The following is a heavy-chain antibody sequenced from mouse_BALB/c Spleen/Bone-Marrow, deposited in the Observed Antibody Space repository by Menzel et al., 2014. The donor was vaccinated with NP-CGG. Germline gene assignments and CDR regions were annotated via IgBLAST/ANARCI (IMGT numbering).Heavy chain of an antibody. D-gene: IGHD1-2*01. CDR3: ARGGYGYHFYY. CDR2: IYPGSGST. CDR1: GYTFTDYV. Sequence: VQLQQSGPELVKPGASVKMSCKASGYTFTDYVIRWVKQRTGQGLEWIGEIYPGSGSTYYNEKFKGKATLTADKSSNTAYMELSRLTSEDSAVYFCARGGYGYHFYYWGQGTTLSVSS. V-gene: IGHV1-81*01. J-gene: IGHJ2*01.